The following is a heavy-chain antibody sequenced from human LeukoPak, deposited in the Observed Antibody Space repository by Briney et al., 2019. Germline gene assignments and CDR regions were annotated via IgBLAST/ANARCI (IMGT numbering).Heavy chain of an antibody. V-gene: IGHV4-4*07. Sequence: SETLSLTCTVSGGSLSSYYWSWIRQPAGKGLEWIGRVYTSGNTNYNPSLKSRVTMSLDTSKNQLSLKLSSVTAADTAIYYCVSGYRYGFGYWGQGTLVTVSS. D-gene: IGHD5-18*01. CDR3: VSGYRYGFGY. CDR1: GGSLSSYY. J-gene: IGHJ4*02. CDR2: VYTSGNT.